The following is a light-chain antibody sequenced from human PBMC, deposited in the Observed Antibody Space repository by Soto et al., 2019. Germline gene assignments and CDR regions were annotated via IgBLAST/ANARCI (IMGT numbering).Light chain of an antibody. V-gene: IGKV3-20*01. Sequence: EIVLTQSPGTLSLSPGERATLSCRASQSFSRSYLAWYQQKPGQTPRLLIIGASTRATGIPDRFSGGGSGTHFTPTISRLEPEDFAVYYWRQCGTTLCTFGQGTKLEIK. CDR2: GAS. J-gene: IGKJ2*02. CDR3: RQCGTTLCT. CDR1: QSFSRSY.